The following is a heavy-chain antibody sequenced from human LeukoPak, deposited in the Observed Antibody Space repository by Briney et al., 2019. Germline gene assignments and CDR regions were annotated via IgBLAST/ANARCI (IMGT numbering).Heavy chain of an antibody. CDR1: GFTFSSYA. Sequence: GGSLRLSCAASGFTFSSYAMSWVRQAPGKGLEWVSAISGSGGSIYYADSVKGRFTISRDNSKNTLYLQMNSLRAEDTAVYYCAKGPRFLEWLLFDYWGQGTLVTVSS. CDR3: AKGPRFLEWLLFDY. J-gene: IGHJ4*02. V-gene: IGHV3-23*01. D-gene: IGHD3-3*01. CDR2: ISGSGGSI.